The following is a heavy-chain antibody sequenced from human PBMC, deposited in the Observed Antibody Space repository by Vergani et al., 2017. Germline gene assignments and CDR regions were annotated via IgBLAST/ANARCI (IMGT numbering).Heavy chain of an antibody. V-gene: IGHV3-30-3*01. CDR1: GFSFGNYA. Sequence: QVKLEESGGGVVQPGRSLRLSCAASGFSFGNYAMHWVRQAPGKGLEWVGVISYDGTEKKYADSVNGRFTISRDNSKKMMSLQMNSLRVEDTGVYHCVRDRGLCAGGRCYTEAWDYGGQGTPVTVSS. CDR3: VRDRGLCAGGRCYTEAWDY. J-gene: IGHJ4*02. D-gene: IGHD2-2*02. CDR2: ISYDGTEK.